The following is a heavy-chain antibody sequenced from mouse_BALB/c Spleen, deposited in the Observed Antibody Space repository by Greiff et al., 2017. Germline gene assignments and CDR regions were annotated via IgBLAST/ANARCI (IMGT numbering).Heavy chain of an antibody. CDR3: AKYDYDDGGYAMDY. CDR1: GYTFTSYW. D-gene: IGHD2-4*01. CDR2: INPSNGRT. Sequence: QVQLKQPGAELVKPGASVKLSCKASGYTFTSYWMHWVKQRPGQGLEWIGEINPSNGRTNYNEKFKSKATLTVDKSSSTAYMQLSSLTSEDSAVYYCAKYDYDDGGYAMDYWGQGTSVTVSS. V-gene: IGHV1S81*02. J-gene: IGHJ4*01.